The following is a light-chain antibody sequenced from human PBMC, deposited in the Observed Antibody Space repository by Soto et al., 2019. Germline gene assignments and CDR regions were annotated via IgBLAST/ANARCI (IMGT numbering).Light chain of an antibody. CDR3: QQYDNWPWT. CDR1: QSLSSS. CDR2: GTS. V-gene: IGKV3-15*01. J-gene: IGKJ1*01. Sequence: KLLTQSPGTLSLSPGERATLFCRASQSLSSSLAWYQQKSGQAPRLIIYGTSRRATGVPVRFSGSGSGTDFTLTISSLQSEDFGVYLCQQYDNWPWTFGQGTKVEMK.